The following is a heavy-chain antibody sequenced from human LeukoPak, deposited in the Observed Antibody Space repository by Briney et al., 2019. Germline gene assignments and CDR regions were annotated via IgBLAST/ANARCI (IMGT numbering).Heavy chain of an antibody. CDR3: ARDIPSAKAFDY. CDR2: IRYDGSTK. V-gene: IGHV3-30*02. J-gene: IGHJ4*01. CDR1: GFTFSGNG. Sequence: PGGSLRLSCAASGFTFSGNGMHWVRQAPGKGPEWVSFIRYDGSTKSYADSVEGRFTISRDNSKNTMYLEMISLRTEDTAVYYCARDIPSAKAFDYWGQGTLVTVSS.